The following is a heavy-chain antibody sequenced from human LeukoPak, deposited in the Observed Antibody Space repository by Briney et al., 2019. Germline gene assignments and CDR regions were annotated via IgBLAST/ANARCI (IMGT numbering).Heavy chain of an antibody. CDR2: ISGSGGNT. J-gene: IGHJ3*02. V-gene: IGHV3-23*01. CDR1: GFTFSNYA. Sequence: HPGGSLRLSCAASGFTFSNYAMSWVRQAPWKGLEWVSAISGSGGNTYYADSVEGRFTISRDNSKNTLYLQMNSLRAEDTAVYYCAKGRPAGAYSSSWYRGAGAFDIWGQGTMVTVSS. CDR3: AKGRPAGAYSSSWYRGAGAFDI. D-gene: IGHD6-13*01.